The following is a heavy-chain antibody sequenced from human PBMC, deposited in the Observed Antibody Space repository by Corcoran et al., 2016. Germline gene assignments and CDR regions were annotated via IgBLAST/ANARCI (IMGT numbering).Heavy chain of an antibody. CDR2: ISYDGSDK. Sequence: QVQLVESGGGVVQPGRSLRLSCAASGFSFRSTGMHWVRQAPGKGLEWVAVISYDGSDKYYANSVKGRFTISRDNSKNTLYLQMNSLRAEDTAVYYCAKRPGNSKDKNWFDPWGQGTLVTVSS. CDR1: GFSFRSTG. CDR3: AKRPGNSKDKNWFDP. V-gene: IGHV3-30*18. J-gene: IGHJ5*02. D-gene: IGHD4-4*01.